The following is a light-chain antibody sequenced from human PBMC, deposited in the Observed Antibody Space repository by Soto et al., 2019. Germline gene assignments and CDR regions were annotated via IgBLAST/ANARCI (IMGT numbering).Light chain of an antibody. CDR1: QSVSSY. V-gene: IGKV3-11*01. CDR3: QQYGNPRIT. Sequence: EIVMTQSPATLSVSPGERATLSCRASQSVSSYLAWYQQKPGQAPRLLIYDASNRATGIPARFSGSGSGTDFTLTISSLEPEEFALYFCQQYGNPRITVGQGTRLEI. CDR2: DAS. J-gene: IGKJ5*01.